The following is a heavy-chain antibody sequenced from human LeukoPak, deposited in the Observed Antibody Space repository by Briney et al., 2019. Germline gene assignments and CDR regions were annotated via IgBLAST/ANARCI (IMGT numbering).Heavy chain of an antibody. J-gene: IGHJ5*02. CDR3: ARNFGVIRRS. CDR1: GFSVRDYA. V-gene: IGHV3-30-3*01. Sequence: GGSLRLSCAASGFSVRDYAMHWVRQAPGKGLEWVAVMSYEETYKNYAEAVKGRFTISRDDSKNTLFLQMSSLRPEDTAVYYCARNFGVIRRSWGQGTLVSVSS. D-gene: IGHD3-3*01. CDR2: MSYEETYK.